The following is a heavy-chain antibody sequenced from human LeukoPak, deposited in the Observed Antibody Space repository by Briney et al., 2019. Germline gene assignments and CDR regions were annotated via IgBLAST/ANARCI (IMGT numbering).Heavy chain of an antibody. J-gene: IGHJ6*03. Sequence: GGSLRLSCAASGFTFSSYAMSWVRQAPGKGLEWVSAITGSSGWVYYADSVKGRFTISRDNSKNTLYLQMKSLRAEDTAVYYCAKGGGYEAQYYYYYLDVWGKGTTVTISS. CDR2: ITGSSGWV. D-gene: IGHD5-12*01. V-gene: IGHV3-23*01. CDR1: GFTFSSYA. CDR3: AKGGGYEAQYYYYYLDV.